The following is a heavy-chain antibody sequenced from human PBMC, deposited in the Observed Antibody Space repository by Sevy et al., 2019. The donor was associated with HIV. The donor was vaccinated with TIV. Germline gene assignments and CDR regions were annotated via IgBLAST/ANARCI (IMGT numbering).Heavy chain of an antibody. V-gene: IGHV1-2*06. Sequence: ASVKVSCKASGYTFTGYHMHWVRQAPGQGLEWMGRINPNSGGRNFPQKFQGRVTLTRDTSISTAYMELSSLRSDDTAVYFCARDLGYSQAESLDFWGQGTLVTVSS. CDR2: INPNSGGR. J-gene: IGHJ4*02. CDR1: GYTFTGYH. D-gene: IGHD5-18*01. CDR3: ARDLGYSQAESLDF.